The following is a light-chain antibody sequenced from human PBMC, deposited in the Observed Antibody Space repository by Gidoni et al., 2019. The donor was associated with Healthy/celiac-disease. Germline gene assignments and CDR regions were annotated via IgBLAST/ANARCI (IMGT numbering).Light chain of an antibody. CDR3: QQYYSTPFT. Sequence: DIVMTQSPYSLAVSLGERATINCKSSQSVLYSANNKNYLAWYQQKPGQPPKLLIYWASTRESGVPDRFSGSGSGTDFILTISSLQAEDVAVYYCQQYYSTPFTFGPGIKVDIK. CDR1: QSVLYSANNKNY. CDR2: WAS. J-gene: IGKJ3*01. V-gene: IGKV4-1*01.